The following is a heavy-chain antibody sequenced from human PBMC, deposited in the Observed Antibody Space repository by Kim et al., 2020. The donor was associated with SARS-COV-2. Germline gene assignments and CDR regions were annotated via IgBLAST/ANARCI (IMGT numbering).Heavy chain of an antibody. J-gene: IGHJ2*01. CDR2: INHSGST. V-gene: IGHV4-34*01. D-gene: IGHD3-10*01. Sequence: SETLSLTCAVYGGSFSGYYWSWIRQPPGKGLEWIGEINHSGSTNYNPSLKSRVTISVDTSKNQFSLKLSSVTAADTAVYYCARAMVRGGASLARGSWHLWGRGTLVTVSS. CDR1: GGSFSGYY. CDR3: ARAMVRGGASLARGSWHL.